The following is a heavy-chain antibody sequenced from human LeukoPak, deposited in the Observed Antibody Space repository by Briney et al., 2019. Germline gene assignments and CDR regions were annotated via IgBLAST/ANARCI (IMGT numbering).Heavy chain of an antibody. V-gene: IGHV4-59*11. Sequence: SETLSLTCTVSGGSISSHYWSWIRQPPGKGLEWIGYIYYSGSTNYNPSLKSRVTISVDTSKSQFSLKLSSVTAADTAVYYCARDLSNAYCSSTSCNYYYMDVWGQGTMVTVSS. D-gene: IGHD2-2*01. J-gene: IGHJ6*03. CDR3: ARDLSNAYCSSTSCNYYYMDV. CDR2: IYYSGST. CDR1: GGSISSHY.